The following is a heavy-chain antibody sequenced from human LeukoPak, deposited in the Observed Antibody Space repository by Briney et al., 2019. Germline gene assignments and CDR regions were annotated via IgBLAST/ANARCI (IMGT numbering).Heavy chain of an antibody. CDR2: IYYSGST. J-gene: IGHJ4*02. CDR1: GGSISSYY. CDR3: ARSPRESRFRGSFDY. V-gene: IGHV4-59*08. D-gene: IGHD3-10*01. Sequence: PSETLSLTCTVSGGSISSYYWSWIRQPPGKGLEWIGYIYYSGSTNYNPSLKSRVTISVDTSKNQFSLKLSSVTAADTAVYYCARSPRESRFRGSFDYWGQGTLVTVSS.